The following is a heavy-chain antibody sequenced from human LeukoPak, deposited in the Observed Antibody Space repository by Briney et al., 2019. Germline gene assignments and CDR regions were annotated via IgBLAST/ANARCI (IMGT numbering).Heavy chain of an antibody. J-gene: IGHJ4*02. Sequence: SETLSLTCAAHGVSFNAYYWTWIRPSPGKGMEWIGEVNSRGSANYNPSLTSRATISVDTSKNPLPLRLTSVTPADAGVYYCARNAFCLNGVCYSGRYDYWGQGILVSVSS. CDR1: GVSFNAYY. V-gene: IGHV4-34*01. D-gene: IGHD2-21*02. CDR2: VNSRGSA. CDR3: ARNAFCLNGVCYSGRYDY.